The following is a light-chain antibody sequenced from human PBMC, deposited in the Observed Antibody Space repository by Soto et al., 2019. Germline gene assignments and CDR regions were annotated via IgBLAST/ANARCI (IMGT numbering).Light chain of an antibody. J-gene: IGLJ1*01. V-gene: IGLV1-40*01. CDR1: SSNIGAGYD. CDR2: HNY. Sequence: QSVLTQPPSVSGAPDQRVTISCTGNSSNIGAGYDVHWYQQLPGTAPKLLIFHNYNRPSGVPVRFSGSKSGTSASLTITGLQAEDEADYYCLSYDTRLSGYVFGTGTKLTVL. CDR3: LSYDTRLSGYV.